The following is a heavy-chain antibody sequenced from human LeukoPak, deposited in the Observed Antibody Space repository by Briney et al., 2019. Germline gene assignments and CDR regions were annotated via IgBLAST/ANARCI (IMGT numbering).Heavy chain of an antibody. CDR3: AREALNMYYGMDV. D-gene: IGHD1/OR15-1a*01. J-gene: IGHJ6*02. Sequence: GGSLRLSCAASGFIFSDYSMNWVRQAPGKGLEWVSSISSSSTYIYYADSVKGRFTISRDNAKNSLSLQMNSLRAEDTAVYYCAREALNMYYGMDVWGQGTTVTVSS. V-gene: IGHV3-21*01. CDR2: ISSSSTYI. CDR1: GFIFSDYS.